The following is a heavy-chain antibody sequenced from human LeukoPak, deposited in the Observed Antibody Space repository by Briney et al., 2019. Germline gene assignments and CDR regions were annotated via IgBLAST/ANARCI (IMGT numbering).Heavy chain of an antibody. D-gene: IGHD2-2*01. CDR1: GYSISSGYY. CDR3: ARSIVVVPAANPLFDY. Sequence: SETLSLTCAVSGYSISSGYYWGWIRQPPGKGLEWIGSIYHSGSTYYNPSLKSRVTISVDTSKNQFSLKLSSVTAADTAVYYCARSIVVVPAANPLFDYLGRGTLVTVSS. CDR2: IYHSGST. V-gene: IGHV4-38-2*01. J-gene: IGHJ4*02.